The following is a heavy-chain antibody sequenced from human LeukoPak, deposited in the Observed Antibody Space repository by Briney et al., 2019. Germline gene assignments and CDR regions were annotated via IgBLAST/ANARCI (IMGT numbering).Heavy chain of an antibody. D-gene: IGHD3-10*01. CDR1: GFTFTSYD. J-gene: IGHJ6*02. CDR3: ARGPTLVRGVIMPDSVGGMDV. CDR2: MNPNSGNT. V-gene: IGHV1-8*01. Sequence: ASVKVSCKASGFTFTSYDINWVRQVPGQGLEWMGWMNPNSGNTRYAQKVQGRITMTRDTSISTAYMELSSLRSEDTAVYYCARGPTLVRGVIMPDSVGGMDVWGQGTTVTVSS.